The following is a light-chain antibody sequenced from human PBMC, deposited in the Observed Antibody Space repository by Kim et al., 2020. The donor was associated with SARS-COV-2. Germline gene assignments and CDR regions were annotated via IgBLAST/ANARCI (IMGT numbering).Light chain of an antibody. CDR2: DAT. CDR3: LLSYSGVRV. CDR1: AGAVSSSHY. J-gene: IGLJ2*01. Sequence: PGVTGTRPCGSGAGAVSSSHYPYWFQQKPGQATRTLIYDATNKHSWTPARFSGSLLGGKAALTLSGAQPEDEAEYYCLLSYSGVRVFGGGTKLTVL. V-gene: IGLV7-46*01.